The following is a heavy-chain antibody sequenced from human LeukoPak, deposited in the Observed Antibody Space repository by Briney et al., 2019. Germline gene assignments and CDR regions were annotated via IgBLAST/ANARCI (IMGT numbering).Heavy chain of an antibody. V-gene: IGHV3-66*01. D-gene: IGHD1-26*01. CDR2: NYSGGST. J-gene: IGHJ5*02. CDR3: ARAFTLHSGSYLFDP. CDR1: GFTVSSNY. Sequence: GGSLRLSCAASGFTVSSNYMSWVRQAQGRGLEWVSVNYSGGSTYYVESVKGRFTISRDNSKNTLYLQMNSLRAEDTAVYYCARAFTLHSGSYLFDPWGQGTLVAVSS.